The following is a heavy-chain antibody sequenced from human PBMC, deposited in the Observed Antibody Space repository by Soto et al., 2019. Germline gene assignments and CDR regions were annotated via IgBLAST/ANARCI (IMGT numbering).Heavy chain of an antibody. D-gene: IGHD6-13*01. CDR1: GYTFTGYY. J-gene: IGHJ5*02. CDR2: INPNSGGT. Sequence: QVQLVQSGAEVKKPGASVKVSCKASGYTFTGYYMHWVRQAPGQGLEWMGWINPNSGGTNYAQKFQGRVTMTRDTSISTAYMELSRLRSDDTAVYYCAALCIAAADVRGWLDPWGQGTLVTVSS. CDR3: AALCIAAADVRGWLDP. V-gene: IGHV1-2*02.